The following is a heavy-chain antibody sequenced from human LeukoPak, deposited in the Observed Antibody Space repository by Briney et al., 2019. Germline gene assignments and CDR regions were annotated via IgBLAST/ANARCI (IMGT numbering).Heavy chain of an antibody. Sequence: PGGSLRLSCAASGFTFSSYAMSWVRQAPGKGPEWVSAISGSGGSTYYADSVKGRFTISRDNSKNTLYLQMNSLRAEDTAVYYCAKDPWGLVGATTWGQGTLVTVSS. V-gene: IGHV3-23*01. CDR3: AKDPWGLVGATT. D-gene: IGHD1-26*01. J-gene: IGHJ5*02. CDR2: ISGSGGST. CDR1: GFTFSSYA.